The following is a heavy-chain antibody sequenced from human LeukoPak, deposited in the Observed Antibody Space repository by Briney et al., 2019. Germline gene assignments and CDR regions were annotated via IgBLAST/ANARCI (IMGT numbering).Heavy chain of an antibody. D-gene: IGHD4-11*01. V-gene: IGHV3-30*02. CDR1: GFIFGTFD. Sequence: GGSLRLSCASSGFIFGTFDLHWVRQAPGKGLEWVAFTRYDGTQQYYADSVKGRFAFSRGNSKNTVFLQLESLRTEDTGVYYCAKNKSDYSNGSLDYWGQGTLVTVSS. J-gene: IGHJ4*02. CDR2: TRYDGTQQ. CDR3: AKNKSDYSNGSLDY.